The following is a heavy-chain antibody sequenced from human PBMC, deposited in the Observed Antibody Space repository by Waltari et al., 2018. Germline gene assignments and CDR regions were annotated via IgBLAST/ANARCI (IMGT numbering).Heavy chain of an antibody. D-gene: IGHD3-16*01. CDR2: IYYSGST. V-gene: IGHV4-59*01. CDR1: GGSISLNY. CDR3: ARGYFGGPHAPWYMDV. J-gene: IGHJ6*03. Sequence: QVQLQESGPGLVKPSETLSLTCPVSGGSISLNYWSWIRQPPGKGLEWIGFIYYSGSTNYNPSLKSRVTISVDTSKNQFSLMLSSVTAADTAVYDCARGYFGGPHAPWYMDVWGKGTTVTVSS.